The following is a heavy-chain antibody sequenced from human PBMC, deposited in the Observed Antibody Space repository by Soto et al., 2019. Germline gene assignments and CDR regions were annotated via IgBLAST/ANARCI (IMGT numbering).Heavy chain of an antibody. Sequence: QIQLVQSGTEVRKPGASAKVSCKASGYTFTNNDVCWVRQTPGQGLEWMGWISPYSGKTNYARKFQGRVTMTTDTSTSTAYMEVRSLTSDDTAVYYRAREGLLLLPDYWGQGTLVTVSS. CDR1: GYTFTNND. CDR2: ISPYSGKT. CDR3: AREGLLLLPDY. J-gene: IGHJ4*02. D-gene: IGHD3-22*01. V-gene: IGHV1-18*01.